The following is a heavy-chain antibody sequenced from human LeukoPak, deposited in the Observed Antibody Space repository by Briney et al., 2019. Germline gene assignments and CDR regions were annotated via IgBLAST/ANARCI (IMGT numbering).Heavy chain of an antibody. CDR1: GFTFISYA. CDR2: ISGSGAST. Sequence: PGGSLRLSCAASGFTFISYAMSWVRQAPGKGLEWVSSISGSGASTYYADSVKGRFTISRDNSKNTLYLQMNSLRAEDTAVYYCAKALVPWYFDYWGQGTLVTVSS. V-gene: IGHV3-23*01. CDR3: AKALVPWYFDY. J-gene: IGHJ4*02. D-gene: IGHD6-13*01.